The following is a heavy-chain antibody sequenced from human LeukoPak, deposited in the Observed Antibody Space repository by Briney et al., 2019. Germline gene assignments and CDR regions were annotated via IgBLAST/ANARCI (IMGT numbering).Heavy chain of an antibody. D-gene: IGHD3-22*01. Sequence: PGRSLRLSCAASGFTFSSYGMHWVRQAPGKGLEWVAVISYDGSNKYYADSVKGRFTISRDNSKNTLYLQMNSLRAEDTAVYYCAKGPGADYYDSSGYYPIDYWGQGTLVTVSS. V-gene: IGHV3-30*18. CDR1: GFTFSSYG. CDR2: ISYDGSNK. J-gene: IGHJ4*02. CDR3: AKGPGADYYDSSGYYPIDY.